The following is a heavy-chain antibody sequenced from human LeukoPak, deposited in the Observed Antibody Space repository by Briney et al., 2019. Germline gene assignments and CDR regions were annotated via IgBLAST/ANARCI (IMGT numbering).Heavy chain of an antibody. D-gene: IGHD3-22*01. CDR1: GGSISSGGYY. J-gene: IGHJ5*02. CDR3: ARTYYYDSSGKTVWFDP. V-gene: IGHV4-31*03. CDR2: SYYSGST. Sequence: SQTLSLTCTVSGGSISSGGYYWSWIRQHPGKGLEWIGYSYYSGSTYYNPSLKSRVTISVDTSKNQFSLKLSSVTAADTAVYYCARTYYYDSSGKTVWFDPWGQGTLVTVPS.